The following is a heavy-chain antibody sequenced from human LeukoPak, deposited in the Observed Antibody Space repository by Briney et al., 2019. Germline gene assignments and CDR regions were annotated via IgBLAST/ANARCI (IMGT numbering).Heavy chain of an antibody. J-gene: IGHJ4*02. CDR1: GFTFSDYY. CDR2: ISANGITT. Sequence: GGSLRLSCAASGFTFSDYYMGWIRQAPGQGLEWISYISANGITTYYADSVKGRLTISRDNARNSLSLYMNFLRAEDTAVYYCASSLNTVIISPYYFDYWGQGTLVTVSS. CDR3: ASSLNTVIISPYYFDY. D-gene: IGHD4-11*01. V-gene: IGHV3-11*04.